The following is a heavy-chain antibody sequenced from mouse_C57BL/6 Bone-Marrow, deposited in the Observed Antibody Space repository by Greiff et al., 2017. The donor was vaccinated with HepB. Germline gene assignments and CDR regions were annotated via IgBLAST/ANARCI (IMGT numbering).Heavy chain of an antibody. CDR1: GFTFSDYY. V-gene: IGHV5-12*01. J-gene: IGHJ3*01. D-gene: IGHD2-2*01. CDR3: ARHDGYDESFAY. CDR2: ISNGGGST. Sequence: DVHLVESGGGLVQPGGSLKLSCAASGFTFSDYYMYWVRQTPEKRLEWVAYISNGGGSTYYPDTVKGRFTISRDNAKNTLYLQMSRLKSEDTAMYYCARHDGYDESFAYWGQGTLVTVSA.